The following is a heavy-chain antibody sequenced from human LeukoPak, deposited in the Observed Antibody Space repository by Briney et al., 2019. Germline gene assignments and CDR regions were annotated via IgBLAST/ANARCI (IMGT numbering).Heavy chain of an antibody. J-gene: IGHJ4*02. CDR2: ISYSGST. D-gene: IGHD2-15*01. Sequence: SETLSLTCTVSGDSISSSSYYWGWIRQPPGKGLEWIGSISYSGSTYYNPSLKSRVTISVDTSKNQFSLKLSSVTAADTAVYYCARRFCSGGSCYDFDYWGQGTLVTVSS. CDR1: GDSISSSSYY. CDR3: ARRFCSGGSCYDFDY. V-gene: IGHV4-39*07.